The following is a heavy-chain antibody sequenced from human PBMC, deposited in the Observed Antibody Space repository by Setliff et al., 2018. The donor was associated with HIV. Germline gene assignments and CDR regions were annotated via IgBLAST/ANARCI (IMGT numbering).Heavy chain of an antibody. V-gene: IGHV3-7*01. CDR2: IKQDGSEI. CDR3: AGSRGYFVQAD. CDR1: GFTFSNYW. J-gene: IGHJ4*02. Sequence: PGGSLRLSCAASGFTFSNYWMDWVRQAPGKGLEWVATIKQDGSEIYYMDSVKGRFTISRDESENTMYLQMNSLRAEDAAVYYCAGSRGYFVQADWGQGTLVTVSS. D-gene: IGHD1-1*01.